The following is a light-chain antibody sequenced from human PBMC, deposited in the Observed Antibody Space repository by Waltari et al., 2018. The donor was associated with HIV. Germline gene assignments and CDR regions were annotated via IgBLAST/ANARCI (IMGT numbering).Light chain of an antibody. CDR1: PRDFGFYDY. CDR3: CAYAAGHVSYV. CDR2: DVN. V-gene: IGLV2-11*01. Sequence: QSALTQPPSVSGSPGQSVSISCSGTPRDFGFYDYVSWYHQYPGKAPKLTIFDVNQRPSGVPERFSGSKSGNTASLTISGLQTEDEADYFCCAYAAGHVSYVFGNGTAVAVL. J-gene: IGLJ1*01.